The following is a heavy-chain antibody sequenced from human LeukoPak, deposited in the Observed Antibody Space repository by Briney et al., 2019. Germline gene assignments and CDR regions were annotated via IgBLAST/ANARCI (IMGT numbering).Heavy chain of an antibody. Sequence: GRSLRLSCAASGFTFRAYGMHWVPQAPGRGRGGGAVLGMDGSIKYYADSVKGRFTISRDNSKNTLYLQMNSLRAEDTAVYYCASGAAGYYDSSGYYYSLQSPAVYWGQGTLVTVSS. V-gene: IGHV3-33*01. D-gene: IGHD3-22*01. CDR3: ASGAAGYYDSSGYYYSLQSPAVY. CDR1: GFTFRAYG. CDR2: LGMDGSIK. J-gene: IGHJ4*02.